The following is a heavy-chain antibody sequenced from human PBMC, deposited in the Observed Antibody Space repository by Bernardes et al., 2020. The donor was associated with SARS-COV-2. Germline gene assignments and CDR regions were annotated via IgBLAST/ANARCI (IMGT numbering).Heavy chain of an antibody. D-gene: IGHD2-8*01. CDR1: GFTFSNYN. CDR2: IGSGSDFI. V-gene: IGHV3-21*01. J-gene: IGHJ4*02. CDR3: AREMADPGPLDY. Sequence: GGSLRLSCAVSGFTFSNYNMNWVRQAPGKGLEWVSFIGSGSDFIYYADSVKGRFTISRDNAKNSLYLQMNSLRAEDSAVYYCAREMADPGPLDYWGQGTLVTVSS.